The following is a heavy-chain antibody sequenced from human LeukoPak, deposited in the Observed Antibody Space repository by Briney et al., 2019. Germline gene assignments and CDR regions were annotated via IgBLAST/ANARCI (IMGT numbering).Heavy chain of an antibody. CDR2: IYYSGST. V-gene: IGHV4-59*12. CDR3: AIRRGYSYGYYFDY. Sequence: PSETLSLTCTVSGGSISSYYWSWIRQPPGKGLEWIGYIYYSGSTNYNPSLKSRVTISVDTSKNQFSLKLSSVTAADTAVYYCAIRRGYSYGYYFDYWGQGTLVTVSS. D-gene: IGHD5-18*01. CDR1: GGSISSYY. J-gene: IGHJ4*02.